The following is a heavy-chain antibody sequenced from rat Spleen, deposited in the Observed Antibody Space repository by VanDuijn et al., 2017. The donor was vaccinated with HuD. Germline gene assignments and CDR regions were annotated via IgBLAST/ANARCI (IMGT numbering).Heavy chain of an antibody. J-gene: IGHJ3*01. CDR2: IWNTGGT. D-gene: IGHD1-6*01. V-gene: IGHV2-41*01. CDR1: GFSLTSYN. Sequence: QVQLKESGPGLVQPSQTLSLTCTVAGFSLTSYNVHWVRQPPGKGLEWMGVIWNTGGTRYNSAPKSRLSISRDTSKSQVFLKMNSLQTEDTAIYFCTGGQYTTDYYYEDWFANWGQGTLVTVSS. CDR3: TGGQYTTDYYYEDWFAN.